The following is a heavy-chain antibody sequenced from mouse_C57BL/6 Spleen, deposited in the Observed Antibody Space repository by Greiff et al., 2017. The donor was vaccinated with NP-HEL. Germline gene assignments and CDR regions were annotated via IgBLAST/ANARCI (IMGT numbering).Heavy chain of an antibody. D-gene: IGHD2-1*01. CDR2: IDPETGGP. Sequence: QVQLQQSGAELVRPGASVTLSCKASGYTFTDYEMHWVKQTPVHGLEWIGAIDPETGGPAYNQKFKGKAILTADKSSSTAYMELRSLTSEDSAVYYCTRGGNYDAMDYWGQGTSVTVSS. J-gene: IGHJ4*01. CDR3: TRGGNYDAMDY. CDR1: GYTFTDYE. V-gene: IGHV1-15*01.